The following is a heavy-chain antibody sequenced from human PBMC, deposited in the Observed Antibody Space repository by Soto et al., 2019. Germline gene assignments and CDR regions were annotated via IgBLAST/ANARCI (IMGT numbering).Heavy chain of an antibody. CDR3: AAVSDFWSGYYLFDP. Sequence: ASVKVSCKASGFTFTSSAVQWVRQARGQRLEWIGWIVVGSGNTNYAQKFQERVTITRDMSTSTAYMELSSLRSEDTAVYYCAAVSDFWSGYYLFDPWGQGTLVTVSS. CDR1: GFTFTSSA. J-gene: IGHJ5*02. V-gene: IGHV1-58*01. CDR2: IVVGSGNT. D-gene: IGHD3-3*01.